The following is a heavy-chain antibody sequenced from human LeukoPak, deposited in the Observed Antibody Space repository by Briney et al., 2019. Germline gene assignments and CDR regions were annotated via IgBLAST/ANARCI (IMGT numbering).Heavy chain of an antibody. Sequence: GESLKISFKGSGYTFTSYWISWVRQMPGKGLEWMGKIDPSDSYTSYSPSFQGHVTISADKSISAALLQWSSLKASDTAMYYCARHSHYDFWSGYLDYWGQGTLVSVSS. CDR2: IDPSDSYT. CDR3: ARHSHYDFWSGYLDY. CDR1: GYTFTSYW. D-gene: IGHD3-3*01. V-gene: IGHV5-10-1*01. J-gene: IGHJ4*02.